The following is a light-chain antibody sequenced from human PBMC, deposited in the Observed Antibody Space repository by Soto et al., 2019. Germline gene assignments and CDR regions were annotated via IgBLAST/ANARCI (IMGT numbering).Light chain of an antibody. J-gene: IGKJ4*01. CDR1: ENINTY. CDR3: QPRYNWPLT. CDR2: DAS. V-gene: IGKV3-11*01. Sequence: MVLSQCPANLSKTPGETATLSCRASENINTYLAWYQQKPGQAPKLLIYDASNRATGIPARFSASGSGTDFTLSISSLEPEDFAVYYCQPRYNWPLTFVGGTKVDIK.